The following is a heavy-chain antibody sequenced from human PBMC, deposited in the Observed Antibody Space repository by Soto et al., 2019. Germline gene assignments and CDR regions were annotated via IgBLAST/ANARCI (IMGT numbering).Heavy chain of an antibody. Sequence: GGSLRLSCAASGFTFGAFAMAWVRQRPGNGLEWVSSLSGSGGSTYYADSVKGRFTISRDNSKNTLYLQMNSLRAEDTAVYYCAKGPSKNRYNWNGYYFDYWGQGTLVTVSS. CDR1: GFTFGAFA. D-gene: IGHD1-20*01. CDR3: AKGPSKNRYNWNGYYFDY. J-gene: IGHJ4*02. V-gene: IGHV3-23*01. CDR2: LSGSGGST.